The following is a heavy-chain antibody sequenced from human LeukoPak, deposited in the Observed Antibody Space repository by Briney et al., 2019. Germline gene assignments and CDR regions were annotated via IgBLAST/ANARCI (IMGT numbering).Heavy chain of an antibody. J-gene: IGHJ4*02. CDR2: IYSGGST. V-gene: IGHV3-66*01. Sequence: GGSLRLSCAASGITFSSYSMNWVRQAPGKGLEWVSVIYSGGSTYYAVSVMGRFTISRDNSKNSLYLQMNSLRAEDTAVYYCAVSGVSTIAFDYWGQGTLVTVSS. CDR3: AVSGVSTIAFDY. D-gene: IGHD3-3*01. CDR1: GITFSSYS.